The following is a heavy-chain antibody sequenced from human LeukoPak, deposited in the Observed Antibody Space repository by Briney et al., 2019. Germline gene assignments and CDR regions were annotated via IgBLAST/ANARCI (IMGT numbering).Heavy chain of an antibody. CDR3: ARALDYGSGISPFDY. D-gene: IGHD3-10*01. V-gene: IGHV1-69*05. CDR1: GGTFSSYA. Sequence: GASVKVSCKASGGTFSSYAISWVRQAPGQGLEWMRRIIPIFGTANYAQKFQGRVTITTDESTSTAYMELSSLRSEDTAVYYCARALDYGSGISPFDYWGQGTLVTVSS. J-gene: IGHJ4*02. CDR2: IIPIFGTA.